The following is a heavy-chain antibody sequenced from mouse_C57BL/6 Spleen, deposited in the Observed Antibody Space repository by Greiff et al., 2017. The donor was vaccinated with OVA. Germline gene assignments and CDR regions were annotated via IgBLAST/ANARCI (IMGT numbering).Heavy chain of an antibody. D-gene: IGHD2-1*01. CDR1: GYTFTSYG. V-gene: IGHV1-81*01. Sequence: QVQLQQSGAELARPGASVKLSCKASGYTFTSYGISWVKQRTGQGLEWIGEIYPRSGNTYYNEKFKGKATLTADKSSSTAYMELRSLTSEDSAVYFCARSGYYGNPIYFDYWGQGTTLTVSS. CDR3: ARSGYYGNPIYFDY. J-gene: IGHJ2*01. CDR2: IYPRSGNT.